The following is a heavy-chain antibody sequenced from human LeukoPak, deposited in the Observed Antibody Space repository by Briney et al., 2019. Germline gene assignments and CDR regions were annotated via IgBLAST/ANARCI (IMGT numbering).Heavy chain of an antibody. CDR2: ISSTSNTI. CDR3: ARDFPIGYFDWLCPGS. CDR1: GFTFSSYS. J-gene: IGHJ5*02. D-gene: IGHD3-9*01. V-gene: IGHV3-48*01. Sequence: GGSLRLSCAASGFTFSSYSMNWVRKAPGKGLEWVSYISSTSNTIYYADSVKGRFSISRDSAKNSLYLQMKSLRAQDTPVYYCARDFPIGYFDWLCPGSWGQGPLVTVSS.